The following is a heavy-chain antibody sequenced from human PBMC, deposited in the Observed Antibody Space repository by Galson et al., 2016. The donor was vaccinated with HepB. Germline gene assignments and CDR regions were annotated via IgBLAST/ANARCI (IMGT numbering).Heavy chain of an antibody. Sequence: SLRLSCAASGFTFGDYAMSWFRQAPGKGLEWVGFIRSKDYGGTIEYAASVRGRFTISRDDSKSIAFLQMNSLETEDTAVYYCASVVLRFLEWSRRGNYAMHVWGQGTTVTVSS. D-gene: IGHD3-3*01. V-gene: IGHV3-49*03. J-gene: IGHJ6*02. CDR2: IRSKDYGGTI. CDR3: ASVVLRFLEWSRRGNYAMHV. CDR1: GFTFGDYA.